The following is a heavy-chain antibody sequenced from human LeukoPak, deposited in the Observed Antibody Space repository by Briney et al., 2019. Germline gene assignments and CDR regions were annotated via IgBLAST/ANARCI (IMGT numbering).Heavy chain of an antibody. V-gene: IGHV4-59*01. CDR3: ARERTYSSSWYGDAFDI. Sequence: SETLSLTCTVSGGSISSYYWSWIRQPPGKGLEWIGYIYYSGSTNYNPSLKSRVTISVDTSKNQFSLKLSSVTAADTAVYYCARERTYSSSWYGDAFDIWGQGTMVTVSS. J-gene: IGHJ3*02. CDR1: GGSISSYY. CDR2: IYYSGST. D-gene: IGHD6-13*01.